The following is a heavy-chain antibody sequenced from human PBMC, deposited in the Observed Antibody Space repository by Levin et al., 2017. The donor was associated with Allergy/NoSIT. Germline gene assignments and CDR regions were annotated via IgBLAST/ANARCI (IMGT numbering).Heavy chain of an antibody. D-gene: IGHD4-23*01. V-gene: IGHV3-73*01. CDR1: GFTFSGSA. J-gene: IGHJ4*02. Sequence: GGSLRLSCAASGFTFSGSAMHWVRQASGKGLEWVGRIRSKANSYATAYAASVKGRFTISRDDSKNTAYLQMNSLKTEDTAVYYCTRHPEEYGGNSVGYWGQGTLVTVSS. CDR2: IRSKANSYAT. CDR3: TRHPEEYGGNSVGY.